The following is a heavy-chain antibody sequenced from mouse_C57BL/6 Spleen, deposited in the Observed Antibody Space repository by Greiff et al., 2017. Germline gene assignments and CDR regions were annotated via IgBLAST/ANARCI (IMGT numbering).Heavy chain of an antibody. D-gene: IGHD1-1*01. J-gene: IGHJ2*01. Sequence: QVQLQQPGAELVRPGSSVKLSCKASGYTFTSYWMHWVKQRPIQGLEWIGNIDPSDSETHYNQKFKDKATLTVDKSSSTAYMQLSSLTSEDSAVYYCARVGDYYGSSPYYFDYWGQGTTLTVSS. V-gene: IGHV1-52*01. CDR3: ARVGDYYGSSPYYFDY. CDR2: IDPSDSET. CDR1: GYTFTSYW.